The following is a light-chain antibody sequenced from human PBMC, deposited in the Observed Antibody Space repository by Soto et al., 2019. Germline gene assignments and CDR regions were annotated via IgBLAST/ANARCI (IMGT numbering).Light chain of an antibody. CDR1: SSDIGGYNY. J-gene: IGLJ2*01. V-gene: IGLV2-14*01. Sequence: QSVLTQPASVSGSLGQSITISCTGTSSDIGGYNYVSWYQQHPGKAPKVMIFEVSKRPSGDSNRFSGSKSGNMASLTISGLQAEDEGDYYCSSFTTTSTVLLGGGTKLTVL. CDR2: EVS. CDR3: SSFTTTSTVL.